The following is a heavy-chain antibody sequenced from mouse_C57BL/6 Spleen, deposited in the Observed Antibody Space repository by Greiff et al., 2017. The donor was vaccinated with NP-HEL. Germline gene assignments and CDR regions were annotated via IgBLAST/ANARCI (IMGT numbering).Heavy chain of an antibody. CDR3: ATLLLRIDY. V-gene: IGHV1-52*01. CDR1: GYTFTSYW. D-gene: IGHD1-1*01. CDR2: IDPSDSEL. Sequence: VQLQQPGAELVRPGSSVKLSCKASGYTFTSYWMHWVKQRPIQGLEWIGNIDPSDSELHYNQKFKDKATLTVDKSSSTAYMQLSSLTSEDSAVYYCATLLLRIDYWGQGTTLTVSS. J-gene: IGHJ2*01.